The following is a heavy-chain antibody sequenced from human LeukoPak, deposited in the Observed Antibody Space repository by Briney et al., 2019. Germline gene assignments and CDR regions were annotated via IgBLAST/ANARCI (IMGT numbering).Heavy chain of an antibody. CDR3: ARDLFRRDGFSGAFDI. Sequence: ASVKVSCKASGYTFTSYAMHWVRQAPGQRLEWMGWINAGNGNTKYSQKFQGRVTITRDTSASTAYMELSSLRSEDTAVYYCARDLFRRDGFSGAFDIWGQGTMVTVSS. V-gene: IGHV1-3*01. J-gene: IGHJ3*02. CDR2: INAGNGNT. D-gene: IGHD5-24*01. CDR1: GYTFTSYA.